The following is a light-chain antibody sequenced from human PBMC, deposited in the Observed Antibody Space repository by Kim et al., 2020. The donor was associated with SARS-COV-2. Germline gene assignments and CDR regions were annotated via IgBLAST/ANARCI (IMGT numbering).Light chain of an antibody. V-gene: IGKV4-1*01. CDR2: WAS. J-gene: IGKJ1*01. CDR1: QSVLYTSNNKNY. Sequence: ATINCKSSQSVLYTSNNKNYLAWYQQKPGQPPKLLIYWASTRESGVPDRFSGSGSGTDFTLTISSLQAKDAALYYCQQYYSTPPTFGQGTKVDIK. CDR3: QQYYSTPPT.